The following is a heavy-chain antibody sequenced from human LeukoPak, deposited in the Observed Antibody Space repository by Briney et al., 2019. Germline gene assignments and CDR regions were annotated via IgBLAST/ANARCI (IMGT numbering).Heavy chain of an antibody. D-gene: IGHD6-6*01. Sequence: PGGSLRLSCAASRSTFSSYEMNWVRRAPGKGLESVAYISSSGSITYYADSVKGRFTISRDNANNSLSLLMNSLRAEDTAVYYCARDKASPFTYYGMDVWGQGTTVTVSS. CDR3: ARDKASPFTYYGMDV. J-gene: IGHJ6*02. V-gene: IGHV3-48*03. CDR2: ISSSGSIT. CDR1: RSTFSSYE.